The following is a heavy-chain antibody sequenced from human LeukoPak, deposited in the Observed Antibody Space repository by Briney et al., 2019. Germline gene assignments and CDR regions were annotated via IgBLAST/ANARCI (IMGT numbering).Heavy chain of an antibody. D-gene: IGHD6-19*01. V-gene: IGHV3-48*01. CDR2: ISSSSSTI. CDR3: ARTLGQCSSGWYPFDY. Sequence: GGSLRLSXAASGFTFSSYSMNWVRQAPGKGLEWVSYISSSSSTIYYADSVKGRFTISRDNAKNSLYLQLHSLRAEDTAVYYCARTLGQCSSGWYPFDYWGQGTLVTVSS. J-gene: IGHJ4*02. CDR1: GFTFSSYS.